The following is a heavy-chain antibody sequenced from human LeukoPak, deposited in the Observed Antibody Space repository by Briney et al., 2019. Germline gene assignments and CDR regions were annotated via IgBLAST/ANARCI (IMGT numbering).Heavy chain of an antibody. Sequence: GASVRVSCKASGYTFTSYGISWVRQAPGQGLEWMGWISVYNGNTNYAQKLQGRVTVTTDTSTSTAYMELRSLRSDDTAVYYCARDEYSSGWYENYYYYMDVWGKGTTVTVSS. V-gene: IGHV1-18*01. D-gene: IGHD6-19*01. J-gene: IGHJ6*03. CDR2: ISVYNGNT. CDR1: GYTFTSYG. CDR3: ARDEYSSGWYENYYYYMDV.